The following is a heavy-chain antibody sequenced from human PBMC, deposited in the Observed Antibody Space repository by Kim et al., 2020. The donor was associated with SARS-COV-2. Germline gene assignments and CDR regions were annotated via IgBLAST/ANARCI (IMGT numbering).Heavy chain of an antibody. CDR1: GFTFSSYG. CDR2: ISYDGSNK. Sequence: GGSLRLSCAASGFTFSSYGMHWVRQAPGKGLEWVAVISYDGSNKYYADSVKGRFTISRDNSKNTLYLQMNSLRAEDTAVYYCAKEGDSSSPYGELYYGMDVWGQGTTVTVSS. D-gene: IGHD6-13*01. V-gene: IGHV3-30*18. CDR3: AKEGDSSSPYGELYYGMDV. J-gene: IGHJ6*02.